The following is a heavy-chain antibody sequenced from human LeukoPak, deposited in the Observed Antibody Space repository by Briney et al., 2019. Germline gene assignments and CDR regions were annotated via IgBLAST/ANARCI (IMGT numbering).Heavy chain of an antibody. CDR2: IWYDGSNK. J-gene: IGHJ6*03. Sequence: GGSLRLSCAASGFTFSSYGMHWVRQASGKGLEWVAVIWYDGSNKYYADSVKGRFTISRDNPKNTLYLQMNSLRSEDTAIYYCASRNREAPYYNSMDVWGEGTTVTVS. CDR1: GFTFSSYG. D-gene: IGHD1-26*01. CDR3: ASRNREAPYYNSMDV. V-gene: IGHV3-33*01.